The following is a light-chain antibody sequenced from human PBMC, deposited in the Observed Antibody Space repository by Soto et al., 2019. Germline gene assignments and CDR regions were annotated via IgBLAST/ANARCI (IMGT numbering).Light chain of an antibody. CDR3: QQRSDSPST. CDR2: DSS. J-gene: IGKJ4*01. Sequence: EIVLTQSPATLSLSPGERATLSCRASQSVGTYFAWYQQKPGQAPRLLIYDSSNRATGTPARFSGSGSGTDFTLTISRLEPEDFAVYYCQQRSDSPSTFGGGNKWEIK. CDR1: QSVGTY. V-gene: IGKV3-11*01.